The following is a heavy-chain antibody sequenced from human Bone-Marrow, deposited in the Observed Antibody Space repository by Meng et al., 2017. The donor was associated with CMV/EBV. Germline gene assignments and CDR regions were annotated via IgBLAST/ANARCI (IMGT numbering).Heavy chain of an antibody. D-gene: IGHD3-10*01. CDR3: ARDRFYGSGSYYTPSHDY. J-gene: IGHJ4*01. CDR2: ISAYNGNT. CDR1: GYTFTSYG. V-gene: IGHV1-18*01. Sequence: ASVKVSCKASGYTFTSYGISWVRQAPGQGLEWMGWISAYNGNTNYAQKLQGRVTMTTDTSTSTAYMELRSLRSDDTAVYCCARDRFYGSGSYYTPSHDYWGQGTLVTVSS.